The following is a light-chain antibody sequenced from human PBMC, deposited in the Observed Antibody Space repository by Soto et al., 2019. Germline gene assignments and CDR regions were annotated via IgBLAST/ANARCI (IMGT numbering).Light chain of an antibody. Sequence: QSVLTQPPSVSGAPGQRVTISCTGSSANIGAGYDVNWYQQLPGIAPKLLIYGNTNRPSGVPDLFSGSKSGNSASLAITGLKSEDEADYYCLSFDSSLSVVFGGGTKVTVL. V-gene: IGLV1-40*01. CDR2: GNT. CDR3: LSFDSSLSVV. CDR1: SANIGAGYD. J-gene: IGLJ2*01.